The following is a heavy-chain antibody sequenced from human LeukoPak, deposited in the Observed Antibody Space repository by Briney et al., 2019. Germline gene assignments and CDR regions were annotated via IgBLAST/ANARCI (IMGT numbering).Heavy chain of an antibody. CDR2: ISYDGSNK. J-gene: IGHJ4*02. Sequence: PGGSLRLSCAASGFTFSSYAMHWVRQAPGKGLEWVAVISYDGSNKYYADSVKGRFTISRDNSKNTLYLQMNSLRAEDTAVYYCAKDTTRVGLDQWGQGTLVTVSS. V-gene: IGHV3-30*04. CDR1: GFTFSSYA. CDR3: AKDTTRVGLDQ. D-gene: IGHD1-14*01.